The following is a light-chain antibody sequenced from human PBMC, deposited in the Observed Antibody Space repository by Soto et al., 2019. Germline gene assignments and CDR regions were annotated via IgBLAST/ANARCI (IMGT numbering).Light chain of an antibody. Sequence: SALPQPPSLSGSPGLTHTTSCTATSSDVGGYNSDSWYPQHPGTAPKLMIYEVSKRPSGVPDRFSGSKSGNTASLSVSGLQAEDEADYYCSLYTRRVFGTGTKVTVL. J-gene: IGLJ1*01. CDR3: SLYTRRV. CDR1: SSDVGGYNS. CDR2: EVS. V-gene: IGLV2-8*01.